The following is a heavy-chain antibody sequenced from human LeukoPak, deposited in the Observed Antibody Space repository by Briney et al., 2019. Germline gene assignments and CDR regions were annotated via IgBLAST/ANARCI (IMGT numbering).Heavy chain of an antibody. CDR1: GFTFSSYA. J-gene: IGHJ4*02. Sequence: GGSLRLSCAASGFTFSSYAMSWVRQAPGKGLEWVSAISGSGGSTYYADSVKGRFTISRDNAKNSLYLQMNSLRAEDTAVYYCASENGGAVDYWGQGTLVTVSS. V-gene: IGHV3-23*01. D-gene: IGHD4-23*01. CDR2: ISGSGGST. CDR3: ASENGGAVDY.